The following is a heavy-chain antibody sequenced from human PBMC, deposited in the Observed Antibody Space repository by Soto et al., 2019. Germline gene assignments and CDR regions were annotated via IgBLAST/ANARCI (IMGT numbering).Heavy chain of an antibody. CDR3: ARATNYDFWSGYQANYGMDV. CDR2: IIPNSGGT. CDR1: GGTFSSYA. D-gene: IGHD3-3*01. Sequence: QVQLVQSGAEVKKPGSSVKVSCKASGGTFSSYAISWVRQAPGQGLEWMGGIIPNSGGTNYAQKFQGRVTMTRDTSISTAYMELSRLRSDDTAVYYCARATNYDFWSGYQANYGMDVWGQGTTVTVSS. J-gene: IGHJ6*02. V-gene: IGHV1-2*02.